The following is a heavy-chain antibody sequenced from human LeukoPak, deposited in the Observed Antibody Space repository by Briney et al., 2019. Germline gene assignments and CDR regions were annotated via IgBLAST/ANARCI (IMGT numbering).Heavy chain of an antibody. Sequence: GGSLRLSCAASGFTFSSYWMHWVRQAPGKGLVWVSRINSDGSSTTYADSVKGRFTISRDNAKNTLYLQMNSLRAEVTAVYYCARAPYYYDTSGFLIWGQGTMVTVSS. D-gene: IGHD3-22*01. CDR2: INSDGSST. CDR3: ARAPYYYDTSGFLI. J-gene: IGHJ3*02. V-gene: IGHV3-74*01. CDR1: GFTFSSYW.